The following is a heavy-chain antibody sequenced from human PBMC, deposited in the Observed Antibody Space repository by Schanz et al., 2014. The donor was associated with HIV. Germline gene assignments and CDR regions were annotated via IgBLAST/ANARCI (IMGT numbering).Heavy chain of an antibody. CDR3: ARPTGAQYFDL. J-gene: IGHJ2*01. CDR1: GFSFNDFL. V-gene: IGHV3-33*08. D-gene: IGHD7-27*01. CDR2: IWYDGSKK. Sequence: QVQLVDSGGGVVQPGGSLRLSCAASGFSFNDFLMHWVRQPPGKGLEWVAVIWYDGSKKYYADSVKGRFTISRDNAKNTLYLQLNSLRAEDTAVYYCARPTGAQYFDLWGRGTLVTVSP.